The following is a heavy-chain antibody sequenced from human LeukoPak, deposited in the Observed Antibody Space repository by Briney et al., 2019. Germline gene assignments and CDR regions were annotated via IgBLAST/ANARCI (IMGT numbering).Heavy chain of an antibody. CDR2: IYYSGST. V-gene: IGHV4-34*01. CDR1: GGSFSGYY. J-gene: IGHJ3*02. Sequence: PSGTLSLTCAVYGGSFSGYYWSCIRQPPGKGLEWIGSIYYSGSTYYNPSLKSRVTISVDTSKNQFSLKLSSVTAADTAVYYCARDCSGGSLRSDAFDIWGQGTMVTVSS. CDR3: ARDCSGGSLRSDAFDI. D-gene: IGHD2-15*01.